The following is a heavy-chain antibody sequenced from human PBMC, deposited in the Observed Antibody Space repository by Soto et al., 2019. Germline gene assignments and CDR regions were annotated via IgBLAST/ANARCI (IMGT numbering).Heavy chain of an antibody. CDR2: IYYSGST. V-gene: IGHV4-39*07. D-gene: IGHD5-18*01. Sequence: SETLSLTCTVSGGSISSSSYYWGWIRQPPGKGLEWIGSIYYSGSTNYNPSLKSRVTISVDTSKNQFSLKLSSVTAADTAVYYCAGRYTVDTGMDVWGQGTTVTVSS. J-gene: IGHJ6*02. CDR3: AGRYTVDTGMDV. CDR1: GGSISSSSYY.